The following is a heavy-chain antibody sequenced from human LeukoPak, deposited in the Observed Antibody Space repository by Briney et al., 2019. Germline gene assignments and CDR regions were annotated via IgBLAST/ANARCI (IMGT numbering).Heavy chain of an antibody. V-gene: IGHV4-38-2*01. J-gene: IGHJ5*02. Sequence: SETLSLTCAVSGYSISSGYYWGWIRQPPGKGLEWIGSIYHSGSTYYNPSLKSRVTISVDTSKNQFSLKLSSVTAADTAEYYCARVVTTRQNWFDPWGQGTLVTVSS. CDR2: IYHSGST. CDR3: ARVVTTRQNWFDP. D-gene: IGHD4-17*01. CDR1: GYSISSGYY.